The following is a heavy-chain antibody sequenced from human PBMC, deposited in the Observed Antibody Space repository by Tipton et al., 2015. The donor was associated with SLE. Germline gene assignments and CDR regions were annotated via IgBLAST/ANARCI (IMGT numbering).Heavy chain of an antibody. CDR2: INHSGSI. V-gene: IGHV4-34*01. CDR1: GGSFSGYY. Sequence: TLSLTCAVYGGSFSGYYWSWIRQPPGKGLEWIGEINHSGSIKYNPSLKSRVTISVDTSRNQFSLKLSSVTAADTAVYYCARRAVALNPFDYWGQGTLATVSS. J-gene: IGHJ4*02. D-gene: IGHD6-19*01. CDR3: ARRAVALNPFDY.